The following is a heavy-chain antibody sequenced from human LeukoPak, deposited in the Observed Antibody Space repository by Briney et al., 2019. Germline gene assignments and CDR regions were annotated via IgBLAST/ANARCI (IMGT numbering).Heavy chain of an antibody. V-gene: IGHV7-4-1*02. Sequence: ASVKVSCKASGYTFTSYAMNWVRQAPGQGLEWMGWINTNTGNPTYAQGFTGRFVFSLDTSVSTAYLQISSLKAEDTAVYYCAGDYRSSGWYPPYGWFDPWGQGTLVTVSS. CDR1: GYTFTSYA. J-gene: IGHJ5*02. CDR3: AGDYRSSGWYPPYGWFDP. CDR2: INTNTGNP. D-gene: IGHD6-19*01.